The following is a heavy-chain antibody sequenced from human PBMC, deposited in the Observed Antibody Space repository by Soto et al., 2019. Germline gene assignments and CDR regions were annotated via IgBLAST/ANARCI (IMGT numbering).Heavy chain of an antibody. J-gene: IGHJ4*02. CDR3: AKFGMATTKRSPPYYIDY. CDR2: ISGSGGGT. D-gene: IGHD1-1*01. CDR1: GFTFSSYA. V-gene: IGHV3-23*01. Sequence: LRLSCAASGFTFSSYAMSWVRQAPGKGLEWVSSISGSGGGTYCADSVKGRFTFSRDNSKNTLYLQMNSLRAEDTAVYYCAKFGMATTKRSPPYYIDYWGQGALVTVSS.